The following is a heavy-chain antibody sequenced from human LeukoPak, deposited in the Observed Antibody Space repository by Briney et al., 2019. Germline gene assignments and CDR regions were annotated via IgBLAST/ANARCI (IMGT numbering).Heavy chain of an antibody. D-gene: IGHD5-12*01. V-gene: IGHV3-30*04. CDR3: AREDRGYDTAFDY. J-gene: IGHJ4*02. Sequence: SGGSLRLSCAASGFTFSSYAMHWVRQAPGKGLEWVAVISYDGSNKYYADSVKGRFTISRDNSKNTLYLQMNSLRAEDTAVYYCAREDRGYDTAFDYWGQGTLVTVSS. CDR2: ISYDGSNK. CDR1: GFTFSSYA.